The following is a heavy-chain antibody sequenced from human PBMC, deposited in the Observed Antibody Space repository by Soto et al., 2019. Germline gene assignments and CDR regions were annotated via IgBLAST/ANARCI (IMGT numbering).Heavy chain of an antibody. J-gene: IGHJ1*01. Sequence: EVQLLESGGGLVQPGGSLRLSCAASGFTFSSYAMTWVRQAPGKGLEWVSGISGSGDSTYDADSVKGRFTITRDNSKTTLYLQMNSLRAEDTAVYYCAKGVPGIAVAGTGYFQHWGQGTLVTVSS. CDR2: ISGSGDST. CDR3: AKGVPGIAVAGTGYFQH. CDR1: GFTFSSYA. D-gene: IGHD6-19*01. V-gene: IGHV3-23*01.